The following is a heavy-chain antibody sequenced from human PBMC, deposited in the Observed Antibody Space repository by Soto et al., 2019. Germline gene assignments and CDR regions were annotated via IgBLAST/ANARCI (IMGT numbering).Heavy chain of an antibody. D-gene: IGHD3-10*01. CDR1: GGTFSSYT. Sequence: QVQLVQSGAEVKKPGSSVKVSCKASGGTFSSYTISWVRQAPGQGLEWMGRIIPILGIANYAQKFQGRVTITADKSTSTAYMELSSLRSEDTAVYYCARGQVGDYGSGTGAFHIWGQGTMVTVSS. CDR3: ARGQVGDYGSGTGAFHI. J-gene: IGHJ3*02. CDR2: IIPILGIA. V-gene: IGHV1-69*02.